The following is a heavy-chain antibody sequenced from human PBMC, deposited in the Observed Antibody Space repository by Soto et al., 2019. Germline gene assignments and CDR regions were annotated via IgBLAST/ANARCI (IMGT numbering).Heavy chain of an antibody. V-gene: IGHV4-39*01. CDR3: VSQRTTVPTQAYFDY. J-gene: IGHJ4*02. CDR1: GGSVTNSRYY. D-gene: IGHD4-17*01. CDR2: VYYRGRS. Sequence: SETLSLTYTVSGGSVTNSRYYWGWSRQSPGKGLEWIGSVYYRGRSYSKSSVKSRVTISVDTSKNRFSLSLNSVTASDTAVYFCVSQRTTVPTQAYFDYWGPGALVTVSS.